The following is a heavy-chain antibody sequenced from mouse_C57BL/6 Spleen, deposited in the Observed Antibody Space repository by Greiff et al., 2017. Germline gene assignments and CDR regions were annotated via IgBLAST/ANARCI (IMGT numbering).Heavy chain of an antibody. V-gene: IGHV1-64*01. J-gene: IGHJ2*01. CDR1: GYTFTSYW. D-gene: IGHD2-2*01. CDR3: ARYTMVTNYFDY. Sequence: VQLQQPGAELVKPGASVKLSCKASGYTFTSYWMHWVKQRPGQGLEWIGMIHPNSGSTNYNEKFKSKATLTVDKSSSTAYMQLSSLTSEDSAVYYCARYTMVTNYFDYWGQGTTLTVSS. CDR2: IHPNSGST.